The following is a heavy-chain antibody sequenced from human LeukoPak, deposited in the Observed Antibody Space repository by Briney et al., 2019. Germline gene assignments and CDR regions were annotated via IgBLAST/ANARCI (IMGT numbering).Heavy chain of an antibody. D-gene: IGHD3-22*01. CDR1: GFTFSNYG. V-gene: IGHV3-30*18. J-gene: IGHJ4*02. CDR3: AKERQGYYDSSGYFDFDY. Sequence: GRSLRLSCAVSGFTFSNYGMHWVRQAPGKGLEWVAIISYDGTNKYYADSVKGRFTISRDNSKNTLYLQMNSLRTEDTAVYYCAKERQGYYDSSGYFDFDYWGQGTLVTVSS. CDR2: ISYDGTNK.